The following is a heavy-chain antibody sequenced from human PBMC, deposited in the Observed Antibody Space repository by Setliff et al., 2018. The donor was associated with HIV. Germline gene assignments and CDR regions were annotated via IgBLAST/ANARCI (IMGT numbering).Heavy chain of an antibody. CDR3: ARDLREVGGGSYADY. CDR2: IYHSGIT. V-gene: IGHV4-39*02. J-gene: IGHJ4*02. Sequence: SETLSLTCTVSGASVNSNNYYWGWIRQPPGKGLEWIASIYHSGITSYNPSLKSRVTTSVDTSKNQFSLKLTSVTAADTAVYYCARDLREVGGGSYADYWGQGTLVTVSS. CDR1: GASVNSNNYY. D-gene: IGHD1-26*01.